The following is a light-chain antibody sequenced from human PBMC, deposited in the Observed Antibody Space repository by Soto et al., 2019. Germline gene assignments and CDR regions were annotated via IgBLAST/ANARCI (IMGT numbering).Light chain of an antibody. V-gene: IGLV2-14*01. CDR3: KSYDSSLSGYV. Sequence: QSSRTQPASLSGSPGQSSTISCTGTISAIGAYDYVSWFQQHPGKAPKLMISEVNNRPSGVPDRFSGSKYGTSASLAITGLQAEDEADYHCKSYDSSLSGYVFGTGTKVTVL. CDR2: EVN. CDR1: ISAIGAYDY. J-gene: IGLJ1*01.